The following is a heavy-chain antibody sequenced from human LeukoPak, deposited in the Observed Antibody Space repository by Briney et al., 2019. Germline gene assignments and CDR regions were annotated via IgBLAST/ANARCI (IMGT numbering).Heavy chain of an antibody. CDR2: IYYSGST. CDR1: GGSISSSSYY. J-gene: IGHJ4*02. V-gene: IGHV4-39*01. D-gene: IGHD3-22*01. Sequence: SETLSLTCTVSGGSISSSSYYWGWIRQPPGKGLEWIGSIYYSGSTYYNPSLKSRVTISVDTSKNQFSLKLSSVTAADTAVYYCAGGLTYYYDSSGLTTFDYWGQGTLVTVSS. CDR3: AGGLTYYYDSSGLTTFDY.